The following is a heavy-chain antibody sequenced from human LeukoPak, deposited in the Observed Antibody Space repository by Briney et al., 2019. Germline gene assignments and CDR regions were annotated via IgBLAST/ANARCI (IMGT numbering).Heavy chain of an antibody. CDR2: INAGNGNT. CDR1: GYIFTDYA. D-gene: IGHD2-21*02. V-gene: IGHV1-3*01. Sequence: ASVKVSCRASGYIFTDYAILWVRQAPGQRLEWLGWINAGNGNTKYSQNFQGRVTLTGDTSATTASMEMNSLRSEDTALYYCARGRWSATTASYYLDFWGLGTLVTVSS. J-gene: IGHJ4*02. CDR3: ARGRWSATTASYYLDF.